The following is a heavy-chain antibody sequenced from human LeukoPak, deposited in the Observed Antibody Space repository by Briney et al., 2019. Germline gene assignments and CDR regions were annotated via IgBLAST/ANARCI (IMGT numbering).Heavy chain of an antibody. D-gene: IGHD4-11*01. CDR3: ARQDGTVTTGFDY. CDR2: IYYSGST. J-gene: IGHJ4*02. V-gene: IGHV4-39*01. CDR1: GGSISSSSYY. Sequence: TPSETLSLTCTVSGGSISSSSYYWGWIRQPPGKGLEWIGSIYYSGSTYYNPSLKSRVTISVDTSKNQFSLKLSSVTAADTAVYYCARQDGTVTTGFDYWGQGTLVTASS.